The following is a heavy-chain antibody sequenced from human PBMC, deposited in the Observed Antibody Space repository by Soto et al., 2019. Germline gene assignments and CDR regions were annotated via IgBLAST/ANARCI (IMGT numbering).Heavy chain of an antibody. Sequence: ASVKISCKASGYTFTSYGISWVRQAPGQGLEWMGWISAYNGNTNYAQKLQGRVTMTTDTSTSTAYMELRSLRSDDTAMYYCARDRRSYDFLRTFEGWGEVTRVGASS. J-gene: IGHJ1*01. CDR1: GYTFTSYG. CDR2: ISAYNGNT. CDR3: ARDRRSYDFLRTFEG. D-gene: IGHD3-3*01. V-gene: IGHV1-18*01.